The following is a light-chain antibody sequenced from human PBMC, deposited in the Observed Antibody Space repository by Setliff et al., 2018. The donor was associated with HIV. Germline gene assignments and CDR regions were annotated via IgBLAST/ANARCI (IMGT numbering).Light chain of an antibody. CDR1: SSNIGSNY. CDR3: AVWDDSLSDSYVV. V-gene: IGLV1-47*01. J-gene: IGLJ2*01. CDR2: RNN. Sequence: QSVLAQPPSASGTPGQRVTISCSGSSSNIGSNYVFWYRQLPGTAPKLLIYRNNQRPSGVPDRFSGSKSGTSASLAISGLRSEDEADYYCAVWDDSLSDSYVVFGGGTKVTVL.